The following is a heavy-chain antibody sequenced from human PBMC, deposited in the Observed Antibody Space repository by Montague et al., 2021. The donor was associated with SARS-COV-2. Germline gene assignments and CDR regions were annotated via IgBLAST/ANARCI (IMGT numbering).Heavy chain of an antibody. CDR1: GGSISSSSYY. V-gene: IGHV4-39*01. Sequence: SETLSLTCTVSGGSISSSSYYWAWIRQPPGKGLKWIGSIYNRGSTYYNPSLRSRVFISVDTSKNQLSLTLTSVTAADTAVYYCATQEDPSGWIPGPFDFWGQGTLVSVSS. CDR3: ATQEDPSGWIPGPFDF. CDR2: IYNRGST. D-gene: IGHD6-19*01. J-gene: IGHJ4*02.